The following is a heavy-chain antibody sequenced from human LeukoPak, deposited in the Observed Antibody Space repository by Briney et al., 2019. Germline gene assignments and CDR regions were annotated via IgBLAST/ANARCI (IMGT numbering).Heavy chain of an antibody. J-gene: IGHJ3*02. D-gene: IGHD3-16*02. CDR1: GYTFTSYD. CDR2: FDPEDGET. V-gene: IGHV1-24*01. CDR3: ATPLGGVIPNDAFVI. Sequence: ASVKVSCKASGYTFTSYDINWVRQAPGKGLEWMGGFDPEDGETIYAQKFQGRVTMTEDTSTDTAYMELSSLRSEDTAVYYCATPLGGVIPNDAFVIWGQGTMVTVSS.